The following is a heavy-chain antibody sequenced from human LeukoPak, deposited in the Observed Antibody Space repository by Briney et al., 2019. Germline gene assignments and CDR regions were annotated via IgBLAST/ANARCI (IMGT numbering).Heavy chain of an antibody. CDR2: MNPNSGNT. CDR1: GYTFTTYD. D-gene: IGHD3-22*01. Sequence: ASVKVSCKASGYTFTTYDINWVRQATGQGLEWMGWMNPNSGNTGYAQKFQGRVTMTRSTSINTAYMELSSLRSEDTAVYYCVKYDYYYENSGHFRSGDDWDQGTLVTVSS. J-gene: IGHJ4*02. CDR3: VKYDYYYENSGHFRSGDD. V-gene: IGHV1-8*01.